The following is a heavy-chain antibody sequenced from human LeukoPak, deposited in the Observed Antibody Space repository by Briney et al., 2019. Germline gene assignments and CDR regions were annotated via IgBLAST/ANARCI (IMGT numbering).Heavy chain of an antibody. V-gene: IGHV4-4*07. CDR3: ARDSTPSITMIVVDNYFDY. CDR1: GGSISSYY. CDR2: IYTSGST. Sequence: SETLSLTCTVSGGSISSYYWSWIRQPAGKGLEWIGRIYTSGSTNYNPSLKSRVTMSVDTSTNQFSLKLSSVTTADTAVYYCARDSTPSITMIVVDNYFDYWGQGTLVTVSS. D-gene: IGHD3-22*01. J-gene: IGHJ4*02.